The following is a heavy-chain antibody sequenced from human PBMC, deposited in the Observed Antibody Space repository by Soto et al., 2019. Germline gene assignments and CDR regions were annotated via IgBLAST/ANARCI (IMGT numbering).Heavy chain of an antibody. CDR2: IYYSGST. CDR3: ARDGYDILTGKNYYYGMDV. Sequence: PSETLSLTCTVSGGSISSSSYYWGWIRQPPGKGLEWIGSIYYSGSTYYNPSLKSRVTISVDTSKNQFSLKLSYVTAADTAVYYCARDGYDILTGKNYYYGMDVWGQGTTVTVSS. CDR1: GGSISSSSYY. V-gene: IGHV4-39*07. D-gene: IGHD3-9*01. J-gene: IGHJ6*02.